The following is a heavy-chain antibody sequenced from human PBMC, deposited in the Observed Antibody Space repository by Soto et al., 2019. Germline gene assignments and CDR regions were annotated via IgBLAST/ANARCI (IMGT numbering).Heavy chain of an antibody. D-gene: IGHD6-13*01. Sequence: QLQLQESGPGLVKPSETLSLTCTVSGGSISSSSYYWGWIRQPPGKGLEWIGSIYYSGSTYYNPSLKSRVTISVDTSKNQFSLKLSSVTAADTAVYFPFVAAAGSWYFDLWGRGTLVTVSS. CDR3: FVAAAGSWYFDL. CDR2: IYYSGST. CDR1: GGSISSSSYY. J-gene: IGHJ2*01. V-gene: IGHV4-39*01.